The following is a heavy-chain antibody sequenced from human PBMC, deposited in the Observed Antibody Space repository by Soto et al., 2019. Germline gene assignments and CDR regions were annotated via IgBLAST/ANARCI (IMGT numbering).Heavy chain of an antibody. Sequence: PGGSLRLSCAASGFTFSGSAMHWVRQASGKGLDWVGRIRSKANSYATAYAASVKGRFTISRDDSKNTAYLQMNSLKTEDTAVYYCTRPRCSGGSCYPNPFDPWGQGTLVTVSS. V-gene: IGHV3-73*01. CDR3: TRPRCSGGSCYPNPFDP. D-gene: IGHD2-15*01. CDR2: IRSKANSYAT. J-gene: IGHJ5*02. CDR1: GFTFSGSA.